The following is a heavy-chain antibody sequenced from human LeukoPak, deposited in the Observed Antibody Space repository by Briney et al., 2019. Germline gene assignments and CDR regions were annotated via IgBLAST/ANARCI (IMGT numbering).Heavy chain of an antibody. CDR2: INHSGST. CDR1: GGSISSYY. CDR3: ARVPRVNRVAAAVRTNWFDP. J-gene: IGHJ5*02. Sequence: SETLSLTCTVSGGSISSYYWSWIRQPPGKGLEWIGEINHSGSTNYNPSLKSRVTISVDTSKNQFSLKLSSVTAADTAVYYCARVPRVNRVAAAVRTNWFDPWGQGTLVTVSS. V-gene: IGHV4-34*01. D-gene: IGHD6-13*01.